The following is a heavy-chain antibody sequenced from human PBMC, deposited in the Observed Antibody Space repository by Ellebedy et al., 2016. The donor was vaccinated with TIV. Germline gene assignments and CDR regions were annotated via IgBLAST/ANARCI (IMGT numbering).Heavy chain of an antibody. CDR3: VKGRSGLQYYGIDV. CDR2: ISGSGGST. V-gene: IGHV3-23*01. J-gene: IGHJ6*02. CDR1: GFTFSSYA. D-gene: IGHD3-10*01. Sequence: GGSLRLSXAASGFTFSSYAMSWVRQAPGKGLEWVSAISGSGGSTYYADSVKGQFTISRDNSKNTLYLQMNSLRAEDTALYYCVKGRSGLQYYGIDVWGQGTTVTVSS.